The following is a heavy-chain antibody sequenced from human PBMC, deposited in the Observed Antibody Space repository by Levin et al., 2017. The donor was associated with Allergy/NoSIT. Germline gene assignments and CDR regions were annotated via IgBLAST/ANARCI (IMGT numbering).Heavy chain of an antibody. CDR3: VKDHNPTGTWPDS. V-gene: IGHV3-43*01. CDR2: ITWDGSGI. Sequence: PGGSLRLSCTTSGFNFDDYTFHWVRHLPGKGLEWVSLITWDGSGIFYADSVKGRFTISRDNSKNSLYLQMNDLRAEDAALYYCVKDHNPTGTWPDSWGQGTLVTVSS. D-gene: IGHD1-14*01. J-gene: IGHJ4*02. CDR1: GFNFDDYT.